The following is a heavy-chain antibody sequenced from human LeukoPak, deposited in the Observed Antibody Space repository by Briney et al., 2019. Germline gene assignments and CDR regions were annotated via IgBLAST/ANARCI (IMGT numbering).Heavy chain of an antibody. D-gene: IGHD6-19*01. Sequence: SVKVSCKASGYTFTSYAMHWARQAPGQGLEWMGGIIPIFGTANYAQKFQGRVTITADESTSTAYMELSSLRSEDTAVYYCASPSIAVAGTPAYYYYYGMDVWGQGTTVTVSS. CDR1: GYTFTSYA. CDR3: ASPSIAVAGTPAYYYYYGMDV. CDR2: IIPIFGTA. V-gene: IGHV1-69*13. J-gene: IGHJ6*02.